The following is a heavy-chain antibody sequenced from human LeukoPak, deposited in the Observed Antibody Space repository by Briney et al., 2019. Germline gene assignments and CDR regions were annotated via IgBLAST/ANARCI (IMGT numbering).Heavy chain of an antibody. J-gene: IGHJ4*02. Sequence: PGGSLRLSCAASGFTFYDYGMRWVRHAPGKGGEWVSGINWNGGSTVYADCVKGRFTISRENAKNSVYVQMNSLRGEDTALYYCAREGVVPAATIPFDYWGQGTLVTVSS. V-gene: IGHV3-20*04. CDR3: AREGVVPAATIPFDY. CDR1: GFTFYDYG. CDR2: INWNGGST. D-gene: IGHD2-2*01.